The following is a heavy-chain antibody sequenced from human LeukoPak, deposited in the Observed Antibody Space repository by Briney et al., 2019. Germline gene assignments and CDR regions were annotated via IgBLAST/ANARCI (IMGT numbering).Heavy chain of an antibody. J-gene: IGHJ4*02. V-gene: IGHV3-21*01. CDR2: ISTSSSYI. CDR1: GFTFSSYN. CDR3: ARSKVAGTSDY. Sequence: GGSLRLSCAASGFTFSSYNVNRVRQAPGKGLEWVSTISTSSSYIYYADSVKGRFTISRDNGKNSLYLQMSSLRAEDTAVYYCARSKVAGTSDYWGQGTLVAVSS. D-gene: IGHD6-19*01.